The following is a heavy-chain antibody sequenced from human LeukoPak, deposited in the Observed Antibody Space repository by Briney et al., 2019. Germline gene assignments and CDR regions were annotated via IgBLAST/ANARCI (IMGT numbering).Heavy chain of an antibody. J-gene: IGHJ2*01. CDR1: GGSFIGFY. Sequence: PSETLSLTCGVSGGSFIGFYWSWIRQPPGKGLEWIGYIYCSGSTNYNPSLKSRVTISLDTSKNHFSLKLSSVTAADTAVYYCARGLRERGDFWSGYADRDWYFDLWGRGTLVTVSS. CDR2: IYCSGST. V-gene: IGHV4-59*01. CDR3: ARGLRERGDFWSGYADRDWYFDL. D-gene: IGHD3-3*01.